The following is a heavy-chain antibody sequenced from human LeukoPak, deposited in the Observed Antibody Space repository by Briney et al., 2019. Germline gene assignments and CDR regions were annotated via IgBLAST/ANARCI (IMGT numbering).Heavy chain of an antibody. CDR3: AREMVAVAVGYYYYGMDV. J-gene: IGHJ6*02. D-gene: IGHD6-19*01. V-gene: IGHV1-69*01. CDR2: IIPIFGTA. Sequence: KISCKGSGYSFTSYWISWVRQAPGQGLEWMGGIIPIFGTANYAQKFQGRVTITADESTSTAYMELSSLRSEDTAVYYCAREMVAVAVGYYYYGMDVWGQGTTVTVSS. CDR1: GYSFTSYW.